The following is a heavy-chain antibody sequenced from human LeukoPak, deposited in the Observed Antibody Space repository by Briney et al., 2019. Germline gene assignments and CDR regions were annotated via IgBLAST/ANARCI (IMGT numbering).Heavy chain of an antibody. J-gene: IGHJ4*02. CDR1: GGSISSGDYY. CDR3: ARALYSMTTVTTEYWFDY. D-gene: IGHD4-17*01. V-gene: IGHV4-30-4*01. Sequence: SQTLSLTCTLSGGSISSGDYYWSWVRHPPGKGLEWIGYIYYSGSTYYNPSLQSQVIISVDTSENQFSLKLTSVTAADTAVYYCARALYSMTTVTTEYWFDYWGQGTLVTVSS. CDR2: IYYSGST.